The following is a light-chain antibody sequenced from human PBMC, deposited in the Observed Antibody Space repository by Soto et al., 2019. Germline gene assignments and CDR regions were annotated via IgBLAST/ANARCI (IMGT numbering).Light chain of an antibody. Sequence: EIVLTQSPGTLSLSPGERSTLSCSASQSVSSDYFAWFQQKPGQAPRLLIYGASYRATGIPDRFSGSGSGADFTLTISRLEPEDFAVYYCQQCGSSPLTFGQGTRLEI. V-gene: IGKV3-20*01. CDR3: QQCGSSPLT. CDR2: GAS. J-gene: IGKJ5*01. CDR1: QSVSSDY.